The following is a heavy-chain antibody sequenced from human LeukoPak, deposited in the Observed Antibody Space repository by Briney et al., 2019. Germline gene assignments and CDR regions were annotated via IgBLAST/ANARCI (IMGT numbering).Heavy chain of an antibody. CDR1: GFTFITYW. CDR3: ATDVPAVTICGY. D-gene: IGHD2-2*01. CDR2: INSDGSST. J-gene: IGHJ4*02. Sequence: PGGSLRLSCAASGFTFITYWMHWVRQAPGTGLVWVSLINSDGSSTNYADSVKGRFTISRDNAKNTLYLQMNSLRAEDTAVYYCATDVPAVTICGYWGQGTLVTVSS. V-gene: IGHV3-74*01.